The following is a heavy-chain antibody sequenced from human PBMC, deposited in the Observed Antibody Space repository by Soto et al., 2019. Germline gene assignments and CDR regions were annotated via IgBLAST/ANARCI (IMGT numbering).Heavy chain of an antibody. CDR2: INHSGRV. J-gene: IGHJ5*01. CDR1: GGSFSGHS. Sequence: SETLSLTCAVYGGSFSGHSWTWIRQSPGKGLEWIGDINHSGRVNYSPSLKSRFTISLDTSKNQFSLTLSAVTAADTAMYYCSTTAYDTNGYYRFDPWGQGTLVTVSS. CDR3: STTAYDTNGYYRFDP. D-gene: IGHD3-22*01. V-gene: IGHV4-34*01.